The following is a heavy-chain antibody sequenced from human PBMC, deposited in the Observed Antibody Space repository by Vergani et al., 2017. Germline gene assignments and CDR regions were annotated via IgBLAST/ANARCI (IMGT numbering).Heavy chain of an antibody. CDR2: IFYSGTT. V-gene: IGHV4-31*11. J-gene: IGHJ6*03. CDR3: ARHKEQLVPGNYYYYDYMDV. Sequence: QVQLQESGPGVVKPSQTLSLTCAVSGGSISSGDHCWTWIRQRPGKGLEWIGYIFYSGTTYDNPSLRSRLTISVDTSPNQFSLKLRSVTAADTAVYYCARHKEQLVPGNYYYYDYMDVWGKGTTVTVSS. D-gene: IGHD6-13*01. CDR1: GGSISSGDHC.